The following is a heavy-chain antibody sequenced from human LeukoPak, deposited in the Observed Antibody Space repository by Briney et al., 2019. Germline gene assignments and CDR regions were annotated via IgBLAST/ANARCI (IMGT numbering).Heavy chain of an antibody. CDR2: IYYSRST. CDR3: AREGTYYYDSSGYAFDI. Sequence: SETLSLTCTVSGGSISSSSYYWGWIRQPPGKGLEWIGSIYYSRSTYYNPSLKSRVTISVDTSKNQFSLKLSSVTAADTAVYYCAREGTYYYDSSGYAFDIWGQGTMVTVSS. J-gene: IGHJ3*02. CDR1: GGSISSSSYY. D-gene: IGHD3-22*01. V-gene: IGHV4-39*07.